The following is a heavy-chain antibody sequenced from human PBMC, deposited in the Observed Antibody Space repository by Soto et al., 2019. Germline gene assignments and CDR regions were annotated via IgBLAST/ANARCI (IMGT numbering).Heavy chain of an antibody. D-gene: IGHD2-15*01. J-gene: IGHJ4*02. CDR1: GFIFQNFG. V-gene: IGHV3-30*18. CDR3: AKGRAYSQTFIDS. Sequence: GGSLRLSCEASGFIFQNFGMHWVRQAPGKGLEWLGVVSSDGGRRYYADSVRGRLNISRDNPKNTLHLQLDRLSADDTAVYFCAKGRAYSQTFIDSWGQGTQVTVSS. CDR2: VSSDGGRR.